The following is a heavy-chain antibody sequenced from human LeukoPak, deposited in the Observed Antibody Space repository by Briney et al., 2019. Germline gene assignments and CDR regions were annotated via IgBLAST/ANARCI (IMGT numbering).Heavy chain of an antibody. Sequence: PGGSLRLSCAASGFTFSNYGMHWVRQTPGKGLEWVAVISFDSSNKFYGDSVRGRFTISRDNSKHTLYLQMNSLRPEDTALYYCARDRVDCGGDCYSVGGLDFWGQGTMVTVSS. V-gene: IGHV3-30*03. CDR2: ISFDSSNK. CDR3: ARDRVDCGGDCYSVGGLDF. J-gene: IGHJ3*01. CDR1: GFTFSNYG. D-gene: IGHD2-21*02.